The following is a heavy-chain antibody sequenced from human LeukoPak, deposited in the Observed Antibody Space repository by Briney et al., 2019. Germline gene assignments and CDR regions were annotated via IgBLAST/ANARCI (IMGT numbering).Heavy chain of an antibody. V-gene: IGHV4-34*01. Sequence: PSETLSLTCAVYGGSFSGYYWSWIRQPPGKGLEWIGEINHSGSTNYNPSLKSRVTISVDTSKNQFSLKLSSVTAADTAVYYCARVTFRGVISPVYYFDYWGQGTLVTVSS. CDR3: ARVTFRGVISPVYYFDY. CDR1: GGSFSGYY. J-gene: IGHJ4*02. D-gene: IGHD3-10*01. CDR2: INHSGST.